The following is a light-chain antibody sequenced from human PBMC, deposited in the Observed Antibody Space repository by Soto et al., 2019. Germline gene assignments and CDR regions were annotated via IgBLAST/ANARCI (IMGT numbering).Light chain of an antibody. Sequence: QSVLTQPPSASGTPGQRVTISCSGGSSNIGINTVNWYQQLPGTAPKLLIFGDNQRPSGVPDRFSGSKSGTSASLAISGLQSEDEADYYCAAWDDSLNGPVFGGGTKLTVL. CDR2: GDN. CDR3: AAWDDSLNGPV. V-gene: IGLV1-44*01. CDR1: SSNIGINT. J-gene: IGLJ3*02.